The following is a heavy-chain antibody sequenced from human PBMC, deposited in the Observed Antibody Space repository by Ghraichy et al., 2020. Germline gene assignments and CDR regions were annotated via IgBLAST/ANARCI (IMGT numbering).Heavy chain of an antibody. V-gene: IGHV3-33*01. CDR2: IWYDGSNK. CDR1: GFTFSSYG. CDR3: ARDAGEVRGVIVSRYYYYYGMDV. J-gene: IGHJ6*02. D-gene: IGHD3-10*01. Sequence: GGSLRLSCAASGFTFSSYGMHWVRQAPGKGLEWVAVIWYDGSNKYYADSVKGRFTISRDNSKNTLYLQMNSLRAEDTAVYYCARDAGEVRGVIVSRYYYYYGMDVWGQGTTVTVSS.